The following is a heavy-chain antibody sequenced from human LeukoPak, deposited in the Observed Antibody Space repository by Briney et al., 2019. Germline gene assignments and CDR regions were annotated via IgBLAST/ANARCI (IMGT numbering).Heavy chain of an antibody. CDR2: ISGSGGST. V-gene: IGHV3-23*01. Sequence: GGSLRLSCAASGFTFSSYAMSWVRPAPGTGLEWVSAISGSGGSTYYADSVKGWFTISRDNSKNTLYLQMNSLRAEDTAVYYCAKSRESSGSYYLDYWGQGTLVTVSS. D-gene: IGHD1-26*01. CDR1: GFTFSSYA. CDR3: AKSRESSGSYYLDY. J-gene: IGHJ4*02.